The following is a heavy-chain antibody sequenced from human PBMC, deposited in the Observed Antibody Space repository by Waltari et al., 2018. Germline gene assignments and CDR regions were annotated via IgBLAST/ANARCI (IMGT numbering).Heavy chain of an antibody. Sequence: QVQLVESGGGVVQPGRSLRLSCAASGFTFSSYGMHWVRQAPGKGLEWVAVISYDGSNKYYADSVKGRFTISRDNSKNTLYLQMNSLRAEDTAVYYCAKDHRITIFGVVITRAEYFQHWGQGTLVTVSS. D-gene: IGHD3-3*01. J-gene: IGHJ1*01. CDR3: AKDHRITIFGVVITRAEYFQH. CDR2: ISYDGSNK. CDR1: GFTFSSYG. V-gene: IGHV3-30*18.